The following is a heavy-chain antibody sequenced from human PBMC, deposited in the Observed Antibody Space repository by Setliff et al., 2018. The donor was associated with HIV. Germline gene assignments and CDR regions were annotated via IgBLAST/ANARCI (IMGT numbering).Heavy chain of an antibody. CDR1: GYTFTDYY. D-gene: IGHD2-21*02. Sequence: ASVKVSCKASGYTFTDYYMHWVQQAPGKGLEWMGRVDPEDGETIYAEKFQGRVTITADTSTDTAYMELSSLRSEDTAVYYCATAILVEMEHIVVVTAFDYWGQGTLVTVSS. J-gene: IGHJ4*02. V-gene: IGHV1-69-2*01. CDR2: VDPEDGET. CDR3: ATAILVEMEHIVVVTAFDY.